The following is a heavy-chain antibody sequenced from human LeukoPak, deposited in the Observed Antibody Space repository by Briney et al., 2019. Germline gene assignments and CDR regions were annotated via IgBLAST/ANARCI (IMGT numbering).Heavy chain of an antibody. J-gene: IGHJ6*03. CDR1: GGSISSSSYY. CDR3: ARRVAAASKILGYYYYMDV. V-gene: IGHV4-39*01. CDR2: IYYSGST. Sequence: SETLSLTCAVSGGSISSSSYYWGWIRQPPGKGLEWIGSIYYSGSTYYNPSLKSRVTISVDTSKNQFSLKLSSVTAADTAVYYCARRVAAASKILGYYYYMDVWGKGTTVTISS. D-gene: IGHD6-13*01.